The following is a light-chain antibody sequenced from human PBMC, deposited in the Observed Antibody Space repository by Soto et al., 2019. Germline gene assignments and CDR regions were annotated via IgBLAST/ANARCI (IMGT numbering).Light chain of an antibody. Sequence: QSALTQPASVSGSPGQSITISCTGTGSDIGAYNYVSWYQQHPGKAPKLIIYGVSQRPSGVPDRFSGSKSGNTASLTVSGLQLEDEADYYCSSFTGSDNPFGGGTQLTVL. J-gene: IGLJ2*01. CDR3: SSFTGSDNP. V-gene: IGLV2-8*01. CDR1: GSDIGAYNY. CDR2: GVS.